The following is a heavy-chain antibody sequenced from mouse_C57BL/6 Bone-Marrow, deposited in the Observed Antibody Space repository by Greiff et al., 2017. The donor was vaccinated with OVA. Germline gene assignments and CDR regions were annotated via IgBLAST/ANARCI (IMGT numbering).Heavy chain of an antibody. CDR2: IYPGSGSP. J-gene: IGHJ1*03. V-gene: IGHV1-55*01. Sequence: VQLQQPGAELVKPGASVKMSCKASGYTFTSYWITWVKQRPGQGLEWIGDIYPGSGSPNYNEKFKSKATLTVDTSSSTAYMQLSSRTSEDSAVYYGARLTTVVDWYFDVGGTGTTVTVSS. CDR1: GYTFTSYW. D-gene: IGHD1-1*01. CDR3: ARLTTVVDWYFDV.